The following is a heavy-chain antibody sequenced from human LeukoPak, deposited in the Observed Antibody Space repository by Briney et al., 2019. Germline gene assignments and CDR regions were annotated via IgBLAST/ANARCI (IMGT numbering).Heavy chain of an antibody. J-gene: IGHJ4*02. D-gene: IGHD1-26*01. CDR3: ARKRGSYVFDY. V-gene: IGHV4-39*07. CDR2: INHSGST. Sequence: PSXXLSLTCXVSGXSISXGXXYWDWIRQPPGKGLEWIGEINHSGSTNYNPSLKSRVTISVDTSKKQFSLKLSSVTAADTAVYYCARKRGSYVFDYWGQGTLVTVSS. CDR1: GXSISXGXXY.